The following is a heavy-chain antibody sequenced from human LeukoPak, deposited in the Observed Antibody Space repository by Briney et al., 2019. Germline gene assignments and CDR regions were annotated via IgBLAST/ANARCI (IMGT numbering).Heavy chain of an antibody. CDR3: AKGADYVGHSPVDY. CDR2: ISGSGGST. D-gene: IGHD4-23*01. V-gene: IGHV3-23*01. J-gene: IGHJ4*02. Sequence: GGSLRLSCAASGITFSRYGMGWVRQAPGKGLEWVSSISGSGGSTYYADSVKGRFTISRDNSKNTLYLQMNSLRAEDTAVYYCAKGADYVGHSPVDYWGQGTLVTVSS. CDR1: GITFSRYG.